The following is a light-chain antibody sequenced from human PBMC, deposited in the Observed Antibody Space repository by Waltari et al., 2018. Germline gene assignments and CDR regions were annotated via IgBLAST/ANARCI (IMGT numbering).Light chain of an antibody. Sequence: DIQMTQSPSSLSASVGDRVTITCRASQTVSSYLAWYQQKPGKVPNLLIYGASSLESGVPSRFSGSGSGTEFTLTISSLQPEDFATYYCQQHNSHPLTFGGGTKVEIK. CDR1: QTVSSY. CDR2: GAS. CDR3: QQHNSHPLT. J-gene: IGKJ4*01. V-gene: IGKV1-17*03.